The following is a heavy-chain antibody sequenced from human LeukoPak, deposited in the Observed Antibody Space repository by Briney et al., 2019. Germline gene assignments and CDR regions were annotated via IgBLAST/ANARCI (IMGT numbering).Heavy chain of an antibody. CDR1: GYTFTTHW. V-gene: IGHV5-51*01. Sequence: GESLKISCKGSGYTFTTHWIAWVRQMPGKGLEWMGIIYPGNSDTRYSPSFQGQVTISADKSISTAYLHWSSLKASDTAMYYCARRGYCSGGSCYSAPFDYWGQGSPVTVSS. J-gene: IGHJ4*02. D-gene: IGHD2-15*01. CDR2: IYPGNSDT. CDR3: ARRGYCSGGSCYSAPFDY.